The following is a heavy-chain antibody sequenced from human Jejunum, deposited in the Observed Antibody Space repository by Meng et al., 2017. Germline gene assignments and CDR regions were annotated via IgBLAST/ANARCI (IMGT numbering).Heavy chain of an antibody. CDR3: ARGAVVATTYYFDS. CDR1: GGTFNTYA. V-gene: IGHV1-69*01. CDR2: IIPIFDTP. Sequence: QVQLVQSGAEVKKPGSLVKVSCKVSGGTFNTYAISWVRQAPGQGLEWMGGIIPIFDTPNYAQKFQDRVTITADASTSTAYMELNGLISEDTALYYCARGAVVATTYYFDSWGQGTLVTVSS. D-gene: IGHD2-15*01. J-gene: IGHJ4*02.